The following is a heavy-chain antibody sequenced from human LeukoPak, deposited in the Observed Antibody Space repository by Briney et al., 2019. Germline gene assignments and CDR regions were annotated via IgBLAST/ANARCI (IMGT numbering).Heavy chain of an antibody. CDR2: IIPIFGTA. CDR3: ARDYCSSTSCLFDY. J-gene: IGHJ4*02. V-gene: IGHV1-69*13. Sequence: SVKVSCKASGGTFISYAISWVRQAPGQGLEWMGGIIPIFGTANYAQKFQGRVTITADESTSTAYMELSSLRSEDTAVYYCARDYCSSTSCLFDYWGQGTLVTVSS. D-gene: IGHD2-2*01. CDR1: GGTFISYA.